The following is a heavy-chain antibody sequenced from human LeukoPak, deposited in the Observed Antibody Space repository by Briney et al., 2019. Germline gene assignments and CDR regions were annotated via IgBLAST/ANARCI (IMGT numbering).Heavy chain of an antibody. Sequence: GGSLRLSCEASGFTFSSYGMHWVRQAPGKGLEWVSAISGIGGSTYYADSVKGRFTISRDNSKNTLYLQMNSLRAEDTAVYYCAKDPESVHSGSYGYWGQGTLVTVSS. V-gene: IGHV3-23*01. CDR2: ISGIGGST. D-gene: IGHD1-26*01. CDR3: AKDPESVHSGSYGY. CDR1: GFTFSSYG. J-gene: IGHJ4*02.